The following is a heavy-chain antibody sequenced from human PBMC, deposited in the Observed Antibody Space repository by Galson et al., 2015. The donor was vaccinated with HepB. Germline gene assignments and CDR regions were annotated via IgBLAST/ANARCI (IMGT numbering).Heavy chain of an antibody. J-gene: IGHJ6*03. V-gene: IGHV3-30*03. CDR3: SRAAGKRTYYYYYMDV. CDR2: ISYDGSNK. CDR1: GFTFSSYG. D-gene: IGHD6-13*01. Sequence: SLRLSCAASGFTFSSYGMHWVRQAPGKGLEWVAVISYDGSNKYYADSVKGRFTISRDNSKNTLYLQMNSLRAEDTAVYYCSRAAGKRTYYYYYMDVWGKGTTVTVSS.